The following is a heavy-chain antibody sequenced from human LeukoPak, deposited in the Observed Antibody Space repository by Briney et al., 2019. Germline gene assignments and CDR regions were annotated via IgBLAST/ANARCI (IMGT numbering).Heavy chain of an antibody. Sequence: GGSLRLSCAVSGFIFSSYSMNWVRQAPGKGVEWVSSISTSSIYIYYADSVKGRFTISRDNAKNSLYLQMNSLRAEDTAVYYCARGQDTVVTSRDAFDIWGQGTMVTVSS. V-gene: IGHV3-21*01. CDR2: ISTSSIYI. CDR1: GFIFSSYS. J-gene: IGHJ3*02. D-gene: IGHD4-23*01. CDR3: ARGQDTVVTSRDAFDI.